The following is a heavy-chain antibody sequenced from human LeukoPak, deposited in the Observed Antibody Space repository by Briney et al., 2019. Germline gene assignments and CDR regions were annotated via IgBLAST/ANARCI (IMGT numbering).Heavy chain of an antibody. CDR3: ARHIGGGIEDLDV. CDR2: IYVTGT. Sequence: PSETLSLTCTVSGGSIGTYYWSWIRQSPRKGLEWIGYIYVTGTRYNPYLQSRVTISVDRSRNHFFLKMSSVTATDTAVYYCARHIGGGIEDLDVWGKGTKVIVSS. CDR1: GGSIGTYY. J-gene: IGHJ6*04. V-gene: IGHV4-59*08. D-gene: IGHD3-16*02.